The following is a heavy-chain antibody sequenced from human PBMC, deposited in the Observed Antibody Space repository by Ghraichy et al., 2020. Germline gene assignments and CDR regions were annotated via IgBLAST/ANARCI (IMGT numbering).Heavy chain of an antibody. CDR3: ATATPNSGYANIDY. CDR1: GYTLTELS. Sequence: ASVKVSCKVSGYTLTELSMHWVRQAPGKGLEWMGGFDPEDGETIYAQKFQGRVTMTEDTSTDTAYMELSSLRSEDTAVYYCATATPNSGYANIDYWGQGTLVTVSS. CDR2: FDPEDGET. V-gene: IGHV1-24*01. D-gene: IGHD5-12*01. J-gene: IGHJ4*02.